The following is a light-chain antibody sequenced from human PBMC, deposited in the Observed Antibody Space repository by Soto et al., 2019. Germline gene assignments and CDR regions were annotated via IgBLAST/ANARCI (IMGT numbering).Light chain of an antibody. CDR2: MLS. CDR1: QSLLHSDDGHTY. J-gene: IGKJ3*01. V-gene: IGKV2-40*01. CDR3: MQRIEFPFT. Sequence: DIVLTQTPISLPVTPGEPASISCRSSQSLLHSDDGHTYLDWYLQRPGQSPHLLIYMLSYRASXVXDXXSGSGSGNDFTLKISRVEAEDVGVYYCMQRIEFPFTFGPGTKVDIK.